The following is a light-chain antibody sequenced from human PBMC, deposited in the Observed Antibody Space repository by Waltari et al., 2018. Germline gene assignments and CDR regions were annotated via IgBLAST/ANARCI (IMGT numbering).Light chain of an antibody. CDR1: QSISTY. CDR3: QHRDNWLFT. V-gene: IGKV3-11*01. J-gene: IGKJ3*01. CDR2: DAS. Sequence: EIVLTQSPVILSSSPGERATLSCRASQSISTYLAWDQQRPGQAPRLLISDASFRASGVPARFRGSGSGTDFTLTISHLEPEDFAFYFCQHRDNWLFTFGPGTKVDIK.